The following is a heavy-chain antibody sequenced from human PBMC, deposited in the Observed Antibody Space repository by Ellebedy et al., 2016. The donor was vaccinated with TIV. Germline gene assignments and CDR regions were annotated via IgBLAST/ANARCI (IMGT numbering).Heavy chain of an antibody. CDR3: ARVDYDFLTGSNNWFDP. CDR1: GGCISSSY. Sequence: PSETLSLTCTVSGGCISSSYWNWIRQPPGKGLEWIGYIHYSGSTNYNPSLKSRVTISVDTSKNQFSLKLSFVTAADAAFYYCARVDYDFLTGSNNWFDPWGQGTLVTVSS. J-gene: IGHJ5*02. D-gene: IGHD3-9*01. V-gene: IGHV4-59*01. CDR2: IHYSGST.